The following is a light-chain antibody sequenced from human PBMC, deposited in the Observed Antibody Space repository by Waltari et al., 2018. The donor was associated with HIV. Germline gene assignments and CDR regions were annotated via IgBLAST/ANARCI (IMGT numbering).Light chain of an antibody. J-gene: IGKJ4*01. CDR1: QSLLYTSNNKNF. CDR2: WAF. V-gene: IGKV4-1*01. Sequence: DIVMTQSPESLPVSLGERASINCKSSQSLLYTSNNKNFLAWYQQKPGQPPNLLIYWAFTRESVVPDRFSGSGSGTDFTLTISGLQADDVAIYYCQQYYTTPLTFGGGTKVEI. CDR3: QQYYTTPLT.